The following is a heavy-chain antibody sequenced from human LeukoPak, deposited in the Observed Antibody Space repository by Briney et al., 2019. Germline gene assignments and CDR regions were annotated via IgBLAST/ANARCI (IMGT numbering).Heavy chain of an antibody. CDR3: ARRGEGYCSSTSCYTGRGDAFDI. J-gene: IGHJ3*02. V-gene: IGHV5-51*01. D-gene: IGHD2-2*02. Sequence: GESLKISCKGSGYSFTSYWIGWVRQMPGKGLEWMGIIYPGDSDTRYSPSFQGQVTISADKSISTAYLQWSSLKASDTAMYYCARRGEGYCSSTSCYTGRGDAFDIWGQGTMVTVSS. CDR2: IYPGDSDT. CDR1: GYSFTSYW.